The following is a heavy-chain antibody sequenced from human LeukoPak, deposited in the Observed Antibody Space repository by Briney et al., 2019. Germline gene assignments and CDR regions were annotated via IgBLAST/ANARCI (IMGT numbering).Heavy chain of an antibody. CDR1: GGSVRRGNYY. J-gene: IGHJ2*01. Sequence: SETLSLTCTVSGGSVRRGNYYWTWIRQPAGKGLEWIGRIYASGSTNYNPSLKSRVTMSVDTSKNQFSLKLSSVTAADAAVYYCARIFGYAKWYFDLWGRGTLVTVSS. D-gene: IGHD2-2*03. CDR3: ARIFGYAKWYFDL. V-gene: IGHV4-61*02. CDR2: IYASGST.